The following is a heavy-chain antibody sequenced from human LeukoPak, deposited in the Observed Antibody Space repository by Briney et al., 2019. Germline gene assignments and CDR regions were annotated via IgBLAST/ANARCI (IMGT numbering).Heavy chain of an antibody. CDR3: VRGGYSSFDY. J-gene: IGHJ4*02. D-gene: IGHD3-10*01. Sequence: GGSLRLSCAASGFILSSSEMNWVRRAPGKGLEWVSFISTDETIYYADSVKGRFTISRDNSKNLLYLQMNRLGAEDTAVYYCVRGGYSSFDYWGQGTLVTVSS. V-gene: IGHV3-48*03. CDR2: ISTDETI. CDR1: GFILSSSE.